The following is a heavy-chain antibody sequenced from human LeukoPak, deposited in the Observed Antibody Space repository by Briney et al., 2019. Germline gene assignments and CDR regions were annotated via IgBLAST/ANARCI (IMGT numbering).Heavy chain of an antibody. CDR1: GFTFSNYW. CDR3: TTDPGGYYYYVDY. D-gene: IGHD3-22*01. Sequence: GGSLRLSCAASGFTFSNYWMNWVRQAPGKGLEWVANIKPDGFDKYYVDSVKGRFTISRDNAKNSLYLQMNSLRAEDTAVYYCTTDPGGYYYYVDYWGQGTLVTVSS. V-gene: IGHV3-7*01. J-gene: IGHJ4*02. CDR2: IKPDGFDK.